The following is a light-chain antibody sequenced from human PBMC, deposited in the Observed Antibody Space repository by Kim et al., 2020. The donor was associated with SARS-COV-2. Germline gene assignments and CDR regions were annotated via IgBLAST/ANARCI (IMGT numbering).Light chain of an antibody. CDR3: QAWDSSNVV. V-gene: IGLV3-1*01. CDR2: QDS. Sequence: VSPGQTASITCSGDKLGDKYACCYQQKPGQSPVLVIYQDSKRPSGIPERFSGSNSGNTATLTISGTQAMDEADYYCQAWDSSNVVFGGGTQLTVL. J-gene: IGLJ2*01. CDR1: KLGDKY.